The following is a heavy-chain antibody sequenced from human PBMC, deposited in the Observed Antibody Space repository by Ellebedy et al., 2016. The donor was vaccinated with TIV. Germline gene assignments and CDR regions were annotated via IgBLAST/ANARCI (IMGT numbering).Heavy chain of an antibody. D-gene: IGHD6-13*01. V-gene: IGHV4-34*01. J-gene: IGHJ5*02. CDR2: IYYSGST. CDR3: ARDWTRAAAGTAYWFDP. CDR1: GGSFSGYY. Sequence: SETLSLTCAVYGGSFSGYYWGWIRQPPGKGLEWIGSIYYSGSTYYNPSLKSRVTISVDTSKNQFSLKLSSVTAADTAVYYCARDWTRAAAGTAYWFDPWGQGALVTVSS.